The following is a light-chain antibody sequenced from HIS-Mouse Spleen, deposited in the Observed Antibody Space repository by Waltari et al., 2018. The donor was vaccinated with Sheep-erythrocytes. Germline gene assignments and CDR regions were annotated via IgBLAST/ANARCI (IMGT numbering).Light chain of an antibody. CDR2: AAS. J-gene: IGKJ2*01. CDR3: LQDYNYPYT. Sequence: DIQMTQSPSSVSASVGDRVTITCRASQGISSWLGWNQQKPGKAPKLLIYAASSLQSGVPSRFSGSGSGTDFTLTISSLQPEDFATYYCLQDYNYPYTFGQGTKLEIK. CDR1: QGISSW. V-gene: IGKV1-12*01.